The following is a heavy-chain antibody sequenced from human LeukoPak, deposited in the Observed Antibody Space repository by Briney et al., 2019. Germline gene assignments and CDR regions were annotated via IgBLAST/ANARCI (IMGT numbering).Heavy chain of an antibody. J-gene: IGHJ4*02. CDR1: GFTFNSYA. CDR3: AKDKTKYYYGSGSYDY. Sequence: QPGGSLRLSCAASGFTFNSYAMSWVRQAPGKGLEWVSASSGSGGSTYYADSVKGRFTISRDNSKNTLYLQMNSLRAEDTAVYYCAKDKTKYYYGSGSYDYWGQGTLVTVSS. V-gene: IGHV3-23*01. CDR2: SSGSGGST. D-gene: IGHD3-10*01.